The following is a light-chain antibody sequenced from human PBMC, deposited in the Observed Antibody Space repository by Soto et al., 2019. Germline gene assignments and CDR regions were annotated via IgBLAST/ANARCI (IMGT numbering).Light chain of an antibody. CDR1: QGISNY. CDR3: QPYNSAPLT. CDR2: AAS. V-gene: IGKV1-27*01. J-gene: IGKJ4*01. Sequence: EILMTQSPVTLSASLGDRVTITCQASQGISNYLAWYQQKPGKAPKLLIYAASTWQSGVPSRFSGSGSGTACTLTISSVQPEDVATYYCQPYNSAPLTLGGGTKVDIK.